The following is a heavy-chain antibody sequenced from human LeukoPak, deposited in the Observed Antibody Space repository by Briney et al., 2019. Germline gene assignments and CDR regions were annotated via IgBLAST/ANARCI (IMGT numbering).Heavy chain of an antibody. D-gene: IGHD3-3*01. CDR3: AKYQSYYDFWSSYPYGMDV. Sequence: GGSLRLSCAASGFTFSSYWMTWVRQAPGKGLGWVSAISGSGGSTYYADSVKGRFTISRDNSKNMLYLQMNSLRAEDTAVYYYAKYQSYYDFWSSYPYGMDVWGQGTTVTVSS. CDR1: GFTFSSYW. V-gene: IGHV3-23*01. J-gene: IGHJ6*02. CDR2: ISGSGGST.